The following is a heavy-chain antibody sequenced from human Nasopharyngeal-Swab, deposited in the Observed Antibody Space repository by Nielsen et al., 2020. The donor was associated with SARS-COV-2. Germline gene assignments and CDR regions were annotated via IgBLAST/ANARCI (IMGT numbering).Heavy chain of an antibody. D-gene: IGHD2-8*01. CDR1: GFTFDDYA. V-gene: IGHV3-9*01. J-gene: IGHJ4*02. CDR3: AGVLSATY. CDR2: ISWNSGSI. Sequence: GGSLRLSCAASGFTFDDYAMHWVRQAPGKGLEWVSGISWNSGSIGYADSVKGRFTISRDNAKNSPYLQMNSLRAEDTALYYCAGVLSATYWGQGTLVTVSS.